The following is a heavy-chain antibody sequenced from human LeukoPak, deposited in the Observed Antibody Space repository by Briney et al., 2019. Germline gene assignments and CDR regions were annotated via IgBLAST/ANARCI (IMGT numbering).Heavy chain of an antibody. CDR1: GFTFDDYA. CDR2: ISWNSGSI. D-gene: IGHD2-2*01. V-gene: IGHV3-9*01. J-gene: IGHJ4*02. Sequence: SLRLSCAASGFTFDDYAMHWVRQAPGKGLEWVSGISWNSGSIGYADSVKGRFTISRDNAKNSLYLQMNSLRAEDTALYYCAKAYQLLSPPDYWGQGTLVTVSS. CDR3: AKAYQLLSPPDY.